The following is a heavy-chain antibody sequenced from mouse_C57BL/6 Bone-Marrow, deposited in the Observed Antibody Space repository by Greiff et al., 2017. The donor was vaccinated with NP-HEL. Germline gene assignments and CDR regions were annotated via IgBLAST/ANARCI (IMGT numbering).Heavy chain of an antibody. V-gene: IGHV7-3*01. CDR2: IRNKANGYTT. Sequence: EVKVVESGGGLVQPGGSLSLSCAASGFTFTDYYMSWVRQPPGKALEWLGFIRNKANGYTTEYSASVKGRFTISRDNSQSILYLQMNALRAEDSSTYYCARDYYGSSYDAMDYWGQGTSVTVSS. D-gene: IGHD1-1*01. CDR3: ARDYYGSSYDAMDY. J-gene: IGHJ4*01. CDR1: GFTFTDYY.